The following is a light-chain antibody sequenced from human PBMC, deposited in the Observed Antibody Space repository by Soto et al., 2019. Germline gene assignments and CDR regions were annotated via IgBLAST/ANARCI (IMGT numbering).Light chain of an antibody. CDR1: SSDVGGYKF. CDR2: EVS. J-gene: IGLJ2*01. Sequence: QSALTQPASVSGSPGQSITISCTGTSSDVGGYKFVSWYQHLPGKAPELLIYEVSNRPSGVSNRFSGSKSGNTASLTISGLQPEDEADYACTSYTSSHTRVFGGGTKVTVL. V-gene: IGLV2-14*01. CDR3: TSYTSSHTRV.